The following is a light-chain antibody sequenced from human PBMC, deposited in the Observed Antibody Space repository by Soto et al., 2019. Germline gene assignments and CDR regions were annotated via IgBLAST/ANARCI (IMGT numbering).Light chain of an antibody. CDR3: HQYSRSPIFT. Sequence: EIVLTQSPATLSLSPGERATLSCMASQSVASNYLACYQKTPGQAPRLPIYSASTMAAGIPDRFTGSGSGTDFKLTISRLEPEACAVFFCHQYSRSPIFTCGPGTKVDIK. CDR2: SAS. V-gene: IGKV3-20*01. CDR1: QSVASNY. J-gene: IGKJ3*01.